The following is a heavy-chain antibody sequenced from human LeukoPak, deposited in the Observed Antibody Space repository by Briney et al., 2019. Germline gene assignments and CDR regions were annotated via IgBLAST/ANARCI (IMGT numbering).Heavy chain of an antibody. CDR1: GFTFSIYA. Sequence: PGGSLRLSCSASGFTFSIYAMHWVRHAPGKGLAYVSAISSDGGSTYYADSVKRRFTISRDNSKNTLYLQISSLRAEDTAVYYCVVHSGSRYFDYWGQGTLVAVSS. V-gene: IGHV3-64D*09. D-gene: IGHD1-26*01. CDR3: VVHSGSRYFDY. CDR2: ISSDGGST. J-gene: IGHJ4*02.